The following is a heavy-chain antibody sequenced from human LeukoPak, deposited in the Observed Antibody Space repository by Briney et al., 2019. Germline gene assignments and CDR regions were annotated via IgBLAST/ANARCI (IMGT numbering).Heavy chain of an antibody. CDR1: GGSISTYY. CDR3: ARVPDRWYYYGMDV. J-gene: IGHJ6*02. V-gene: IGHV4-59*12. Sequence: PSETLSLTCTVSGGSISTYYWNWIRQLPGKGLEWIGYIYHSGSTNYNPSLQSRVTISVDTSKNQFSLKLSSVTAADTAVYYCARVPDRWYYYGMDVWGQGTTVTVSS. CDR2: IYHSGST. D-gene: IGHD4-23*01.